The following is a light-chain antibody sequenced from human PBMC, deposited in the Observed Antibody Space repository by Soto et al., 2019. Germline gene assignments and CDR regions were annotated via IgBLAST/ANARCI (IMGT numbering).Light chain of an antibody. CDR3: QTWGTGIVV. V-gene: IGLV4-69*01. Sequence: QSVLTQSPSASASLGASVKLTCTLSSGHSSYAIAWHQQQPEKGPRYLMKLNSDGRHSKGDGIPDRVSGSSSGAERYLTISSLQSEDEADYYCQTWGTGIVVFGGGTKVTVL. J-gene: IGLJ2*01. CDR1: SGHSSYA. CDR2: LNSDGRH.